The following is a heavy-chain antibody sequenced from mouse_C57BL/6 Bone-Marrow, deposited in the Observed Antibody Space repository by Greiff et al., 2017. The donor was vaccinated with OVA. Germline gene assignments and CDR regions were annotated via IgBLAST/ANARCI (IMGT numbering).Heavy chain of an antibody. Sequence: QVQLQQSGPELVKPGASVKISCKASGYAFSSSWMNWVKQRPGKGLEWIGRIYPGDGDTNYNGKFKGKATLTADKSSSTAYMQLSSLTSEDSAVYFCARGSGSTFDYWGQGTTRTVSS. D-gene: IGHD1-1*01. CDR3: ARGSGSTFDY. CDR1: GYAFSSSW. J-gene: IGHJ2*01. V-gene: IGHV1-82*01. CDR2: IYPGDGDT.